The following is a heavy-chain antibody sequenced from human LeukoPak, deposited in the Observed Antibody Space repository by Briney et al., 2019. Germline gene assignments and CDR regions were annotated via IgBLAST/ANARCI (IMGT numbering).Heavy chain of an antibody. CDR3: ARDDDSSGYDPAGAFDI. CDR2: ISAYNGNT. V-gene: IGHV1-18*01. Sequence: GASVKVSCKASGYTFTSYGISWVRQAPGQGLEWMGLISAYNGNTNYAQKLQGRVTMTTDTSTSTAYMELRSLRSDDTAMYYCARDDDSSGYDPAGAFDIWGQGTMVTVSS. J-gene: IGHJ3*02. CDR1: GYTFTSYG. D-gene: IGHD3-22*01.